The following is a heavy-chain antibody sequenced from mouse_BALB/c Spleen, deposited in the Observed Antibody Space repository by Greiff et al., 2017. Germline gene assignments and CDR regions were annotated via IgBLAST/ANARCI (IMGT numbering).Heavy chain of an antibody. Sequence: VQLQQSGPELVKPGASVKMSCKASGYTFTSYYIHWVKQRPGQGLEWIGWIYPGDGSTKYNEKFKGKTTLTADKSSSTAYMLLSSLTSEDSAIYFCARGPRKAYWGQGTLVTVSA. V-gene: IGHV1S56*01. CDR3: ARGPRKAY. CDR1: GYTFTSYY. CDR2: IYPGDGST. D-gene: IGHD2-10*02. J-gene: IGHJ3*01.